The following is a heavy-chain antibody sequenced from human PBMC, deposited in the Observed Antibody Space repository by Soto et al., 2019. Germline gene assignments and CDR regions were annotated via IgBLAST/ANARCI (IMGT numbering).Heavy chain of an antibody. Sequence: GGSLRLSCAASGFTFSDHYMDWVRQAPGKGLEWVGRIRNKANSYSTEYAASVKGRFTISRDESKDSLYLQMNSLKSEDTAVYYCARARVPTHRYFDYWGQGTLVTVSS. V-gene: IGHV3-72*01. D-gene: IGHD2-15*01. CDR3: ARARVPTHRYFDY. J-gene: IGHJ4*02. CDR2: IRNKANSYST. CDR1: GFTFSDHY.